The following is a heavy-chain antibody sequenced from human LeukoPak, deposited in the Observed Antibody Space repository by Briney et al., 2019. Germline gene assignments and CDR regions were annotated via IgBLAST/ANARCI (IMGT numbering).Heavy chain of an antibody. Sequence: PSETLTLTCTVSGGSISSGDYYWSWIRQPPGKGLEWIGYIYYSGSTYYNPSLKSRVTISVDTSKNQFSLKLSSVTAADTAVYYCARVKGTIAARLGGWFDPWGQGTLVTVSS. CDR2: IYYSGST. J-gene: IGHJ5*02. CDR1: GGSISSGDYY. D-gene: IGHD6-6*01. CDR3: ARVKGTIAARLGGWFDP. V-gene: IGHV4-30-4*02.